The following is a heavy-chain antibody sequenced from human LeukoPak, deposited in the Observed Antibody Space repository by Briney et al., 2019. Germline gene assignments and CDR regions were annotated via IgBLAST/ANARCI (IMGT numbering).Heavy chain of an antibody. CDR2: MNPNSGNT. CDR1: GYTFTSYD. J-gene: IGHJ3*02. V-gene: IGHV1-8*01. D-gene: IGHD4/OR15-4a*01. Sequence: ASVKVSCKASGYTFTSYDINWVRQATGQGLEWMGWMNPNSGNTGYAQKFQGRVTMTRNTSISTAYMEPSSLRSEDTAVYYCWCGTFNFMGAFDIWGQGTKVTVFS. CDR3: WCGTFNFMGAFDI.